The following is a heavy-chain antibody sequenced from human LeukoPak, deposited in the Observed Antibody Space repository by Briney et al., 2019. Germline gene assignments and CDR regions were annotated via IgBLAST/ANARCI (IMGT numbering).Heavy chain of an antibody. D-gene: IGHD3-9*01. V-gene: IGHV3-23*01. J-gene: IGHJ3*02. CDR1: GFTFSSYG. CDR2: ISGSGGST. Sequence: GGSLRLSCAASGFTFSSYGMSWVRQAPGKGLEWVSAISGSGGSTYYADSVKGRFTISRDNSKNTLYLQMNSLRAEDTAVYYCAKEHYDILTGYSGHAFDIWSQGTMVTVSS. CDR3: AKEHYDILTGYSGHAFDI.